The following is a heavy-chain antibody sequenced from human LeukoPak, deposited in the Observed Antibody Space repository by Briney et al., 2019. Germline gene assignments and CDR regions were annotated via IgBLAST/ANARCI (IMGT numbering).Heavy chain of an antibody. J-gene: IGHJ4*02. CDR1: GFIFSSYA. CDR2: ISGSGGST. V-gene: IGHV3-23*01. D-gene: IGHD2-8*01. CDR3: AKDRSCINGVCHGDFDY. Sequence: PGGSLRLSCAASGFIFSSYAMSWVRPAPGKGLEWVSTISGSGGSTYYADSVKCRFTISRDNSKKTVYLQMNSLRAEDTDVYYCAKDRSCINGVCHGDFDYWGQGTLVTVSS.